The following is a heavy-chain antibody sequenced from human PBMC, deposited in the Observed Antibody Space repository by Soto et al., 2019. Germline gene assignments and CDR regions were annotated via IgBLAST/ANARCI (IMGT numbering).Heavy chain of an antibody. J-gene: IGHJ5*02. V-gene: IGHV4-31*02. CDR2: IYYSGST. D-gene: IGHD3-16*02. Sequence: QARPVTWTGSGGSTRRCAYYWSWIRQHQRKGLEWIGYIYYSGSTYYNPSLKSRVTISVDTSKNQFSLKLSSVTAAYTAVYYCARLVTPRAQGTSVRVSS. CDR3: ARLVTP. CDR1: GGSTRRCAYY.